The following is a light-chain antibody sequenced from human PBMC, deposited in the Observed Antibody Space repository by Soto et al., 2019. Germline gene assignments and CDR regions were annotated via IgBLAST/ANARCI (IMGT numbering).Light chain of an antibody. CDR3: QQYGTSEII. Sequence: EIVLTQSPGTLSLSPGERATLSCRASQSLTNSFIAWDQQKPGQAPRLLIYDTSSRATGIPDRFSGSGSGTDFTLTISRLEPEDFAVFFCQQYGTSEIIFGQGTRLEIK. CDR1: QSLTNSF. J-gene: IGKJ5*01. CDR2: DTS. V-gene: IGKV3-20*01.